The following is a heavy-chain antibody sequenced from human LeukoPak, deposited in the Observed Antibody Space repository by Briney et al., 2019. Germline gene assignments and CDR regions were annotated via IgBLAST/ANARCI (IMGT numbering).Heavy chain of an antibody. CDR2: IYYSGST. J-gene: IGHJ4*02. D-gene: IGHD1-26*01. V-gene: IGHV4-61*01. Sequence: RSSETLSLTCTVSGYSISSGYYWSWIRQPPGKGLEWIGYIYYSGSTNYNPSLKSRVTISVDTSKNQFSLKLSSVTAADTAVYYCARVYSGSVDYWGQGTLVTVSS. CDR1: GYSISSGYY. CDR3: ARVYSGSVDY.